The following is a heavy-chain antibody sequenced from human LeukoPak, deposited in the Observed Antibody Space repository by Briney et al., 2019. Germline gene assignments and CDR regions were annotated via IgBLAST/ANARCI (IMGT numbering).Heavy chain of an antibody. CDR1: GGTFSSYA. CDR3: ASHPWGTYYHDSRRPDNAFDI. J-gene: IGHJ3*02. CDR2: IIPILGIA. Sequence: SVKVSCKASGGTFSSYAISWVRQAPGQGLEWMGRIIPILGIANYAQKFQGRVTITADKSTSTAYMELSSLRSEDTAVYYCASHPWGTYYHDSRRPDNAFDIWGQGTMVTVSS. V-gene: IGHV1-69*04. D-gene: IGHD3-22*01.